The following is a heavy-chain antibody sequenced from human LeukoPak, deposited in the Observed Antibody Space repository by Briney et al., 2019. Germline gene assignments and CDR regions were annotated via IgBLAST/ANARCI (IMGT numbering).Heavy chain of an antibody. V-gene: IGHV4-59*07. J-gene: IGHJ3*02. CDR1: CGSISGYY. D-gene: IGHD3-22*01. CDR3: ARKYYYDSERGAFDM. CDR2: IYYTEST. Sequence: PSDTLPLTCTVSCGSISGYYWTWIRQPPGKGLECIGQIYYTESTNYNPSLKSRLTMSVDTSKNQFSMRLSSVTPADTAVYYCARKYYYDSERGAFDMWGQGTVVSVTS.